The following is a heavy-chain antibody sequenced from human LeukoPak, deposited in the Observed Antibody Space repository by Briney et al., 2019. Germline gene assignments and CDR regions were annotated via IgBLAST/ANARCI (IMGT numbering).Heavy chain of an antibody. J-gene: IGHJ5*02. CDR1: GGSISSSSYY. D-gene: IGHD5-24*01. CDR3: ARAHAMANWFDP. V-gene: IGHV4-39*07. Sequence: PSQTLSLTCTVSGGSISSSSYYWGWIRQPPGKGLEWIGSIYYSGSTYYNPSLKSRVTISVDTSKNQFSLKLSSVTAADTAVYYCARAHAMANWFDPWGQGTLVTVSS. CDR2: IYYSGST.